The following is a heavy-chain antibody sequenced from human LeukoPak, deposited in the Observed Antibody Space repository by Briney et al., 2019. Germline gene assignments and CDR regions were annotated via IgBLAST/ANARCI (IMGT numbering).Heavy chain of an antibody. J-gene: IGHJ3*02. V-gene: IGHV3-23*01. CDR3: AKDYYGSGSYGFRGPLAFDI. D-gene: IGHD3-10*01. Sequence: GGSLRLSCAASGFTFSSYAMSWVRQAPGKGLEWVSAISGSGGSTYYADSAKGRFTISRDNSKNTLYLQMNSLRAEDTAVYYCAKDYYGSGSYGFRGPLAFDIWGQGTMVTVSS. CDR2: ISGSGGST. CDR1: GFTFSSYA.